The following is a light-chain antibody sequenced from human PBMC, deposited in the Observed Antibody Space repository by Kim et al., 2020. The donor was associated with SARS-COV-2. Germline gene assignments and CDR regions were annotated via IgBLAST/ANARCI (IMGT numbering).Light chain of an antibody. CDR2: KGS. CDR3: YSAADNRGI. J-gene: IGLJ2*01. CDR1: VLTESY. Sequence: SGSPGQTARITCSGDVLTESYARWFQQKPGQAPVVVIYKGSERPSGIPDRFSVSGSGTTVTLTISGAQVEDEADYYCYSAADNRGIFGGGTRLTVL. V-gene: IGLV3-27*01.